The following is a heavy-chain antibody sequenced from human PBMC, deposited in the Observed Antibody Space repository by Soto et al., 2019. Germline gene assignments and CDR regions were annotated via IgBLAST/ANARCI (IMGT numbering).Heavy chain of an antibody. CDR1: GFTFSNAW. D-gene: IGHD3-22*01. J-gene: IGHJ2*01. Sequence: EVQLVESGGGLVKPGGSLRLSCAASGFTFSNAWMSWVRQAPGKGLEWVGRIKSKTDGGTTDYAAPVKGRFTISRDDSKNTLSLQMNSLKTEDTAVYYCTSLLYYYDSSGYPDWYFDLWGRGTLVTVSS. V-gene: IGHV3-15*01. CDR2: IKSKTDGGTT. CDR3: TSLLYYYDSSGYPDWYFDL.